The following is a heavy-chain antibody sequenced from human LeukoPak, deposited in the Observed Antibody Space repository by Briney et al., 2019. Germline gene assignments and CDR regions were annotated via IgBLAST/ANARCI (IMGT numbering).Heavy chain of an antibody. CDR3: ARDGPSIAARPGYYYYYYYMDV. Sequence: PGGSLRLSCVASASTFGLYSMNWVRQAPGKGLEWVAYITSGSTIMNYTDSVKGRFTISRDNSKNTLYLQMNSLRAEDTAVYYCARDGPSIAARPGYYYYYYYMDVWGKGTTVTVSS. D-gene: IGHD6-6*01. J-gene: IGHJ6*03. V-gene: IGHV3-48*01. CDR1: ASTFGLYS. CDR2: ITSGSTIM.